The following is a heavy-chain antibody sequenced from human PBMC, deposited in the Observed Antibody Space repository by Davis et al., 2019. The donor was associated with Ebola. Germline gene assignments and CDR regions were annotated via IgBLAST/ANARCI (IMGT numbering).Heavy chain of an antibody. J-gene: IGHJ3*02. CDR2: IRYDGSNK. Sequence: GESLKISCAASGFTFSSYGMHWVRQAPGKGLEWVAFIRYDGSNKYYADSVKGRFTISRDNSKNTLYLQMNSLRAEDTAVYYCAKGDWNDVMWGAFDIWGQGTMVTVSS. CDR1: GFTFSSYG. V-gene: IGHV3-30*02. CDR3: AKGDWNDVMWGAFDI. D-gene: IGHD1-1*01.